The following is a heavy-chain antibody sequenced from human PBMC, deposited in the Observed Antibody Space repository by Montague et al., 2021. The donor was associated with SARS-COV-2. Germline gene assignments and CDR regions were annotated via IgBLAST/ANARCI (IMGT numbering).Heavy chain of an antibody. D-gene: IGHD3-3*01. CDR3: ARGRRRSITIFGVVIIDAFDI. CDR1: GGSISSYY. Sequence: SETLSLTRTVSGGSISSYYWSWIRQPPGKGLEWIGYIYYSGSTNYNPSLKSRVTISVDTSKNQFSLKLSSVTAADTAVYYCARGRRRSITIFGVVIIDAFDIWGQGTMVTVSS. V-gene: IGHV4-59*01. CDR2: IYYSGST. J-gene: IGHJ3*02.